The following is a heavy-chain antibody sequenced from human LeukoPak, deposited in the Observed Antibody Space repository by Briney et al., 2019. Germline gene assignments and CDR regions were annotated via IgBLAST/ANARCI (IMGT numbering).Heavy chain of an antibody. CDR2: ISSNGDST. D-gene: IGHD6-6*01. Sequence: GGSLRLSCAASGFTFSSYEMHWVRQAPGKGLEYVSAISSNGDSTYYANFVKGRFTISRDNAKNLLYLQMNSLRAEDTAVYYCARVRARPSERGSTRFDPWGQGTLVTVSS. V-gene: IGHV3-64*01. CDR3: ARVRARPSERGSTRFDP. CDR1: GFTFSSYE. J-gene: IGHJ5*02.